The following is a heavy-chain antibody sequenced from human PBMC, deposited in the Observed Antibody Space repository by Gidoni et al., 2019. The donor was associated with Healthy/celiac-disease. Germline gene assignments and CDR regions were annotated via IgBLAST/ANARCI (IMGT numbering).Heavy chain of an antibody. J-gene: IGHJ4*02. CDR2: INPSGGST. CDR1: GYTFTSYS. V-gene: IGHV1-46*01. D-gene: IGHD4-17*01. Sequence: QVQLVQSGAAVKKPGASVQVSCKASGYTFTSYSMHWVRQAPGQGLEWMGIINPSGGSTSYAQKFQGRVTMTRDTSTSTVYMELSSLRSEDTAVYYCARATTVTLRLFDYWGQGTLVTVSS. CDR3: ARATTVTLRLFDY.